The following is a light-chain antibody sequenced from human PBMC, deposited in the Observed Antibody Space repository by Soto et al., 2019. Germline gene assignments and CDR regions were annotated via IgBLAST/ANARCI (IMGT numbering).Light chain of an antibody. Sequence: EIVLTQSPPSLSLSPGERATLSCRASQSVSSYLAWYQQKPGQAPRLLTYDASARATGIPARFSGSGSGTDFTLTISSLEPEDFAVYYCQQRSNWPPEITFGQGTRQEIK. CDR1: QSVSSY. V-gene: IGKV3-11*01. CDR2: DAS. J-gene: IGKJ5*01. CDR3: QQRSNWPPEIT.